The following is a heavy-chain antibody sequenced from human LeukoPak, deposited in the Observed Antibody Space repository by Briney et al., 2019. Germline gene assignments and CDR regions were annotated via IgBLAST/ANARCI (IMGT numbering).Heavy chain of an antibody. CDR1: GYTFTGCY. D-gene: IGHD2-15*01. J-gene: IGHJ4*02. CDR3: ASIVGYCSGGSCLVDY. V-gene: IGHV1-2*02. Sequence: GASVKVSCKASGYTFTGCYMHWVRQAPGQGLEWMGWINPNSGGTNYAQKFQGRVTMTRDTSISTAYMELSRLRSDDTAVYYCASIVGYCSGGSCLVDYWGQGTLVTVSS. CDR2: INPNSGGT.